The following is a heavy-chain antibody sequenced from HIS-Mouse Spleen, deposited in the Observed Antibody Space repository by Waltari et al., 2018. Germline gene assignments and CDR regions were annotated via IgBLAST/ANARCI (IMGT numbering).Heavy chain of an antibody. CDR1: GGSISSSSYY. CDR2: IYYRGST. V-gene: IGHV4-39*07. D-gene: IGHD6-13*01. Sequence: QLQLQESGPGLVKPSETLSLTCTVSGGSISSSSYYWGWIRQPPGKGLEWIGGIYYRGSTYYNPALKSRVTISVDTSKNQFSLKPSSVTAADTAVYYCAREIPYSSSWYDWYFDLWGRGTLVTVSS. J-gene: IGHJ2*01. CDR3: AREIPYSSSWYDWYFDL.